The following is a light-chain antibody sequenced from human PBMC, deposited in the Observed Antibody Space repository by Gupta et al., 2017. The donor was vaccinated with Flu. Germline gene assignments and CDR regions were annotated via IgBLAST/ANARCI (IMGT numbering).Light chain of an antibody. CDR2: RNN. CDR3: AAWDDSLSGPL. V-gene: IGLV1-47*01. Sequence: QSVLTQPPSASGTPGQRVTIPCSGSSSNIGSNYVYWYQQLPGTAPKLLIYRNNQRPSGVPDRFSGSRSGTSASLAISGLRSEDEANYHCAAWDDSLSGPLFGGGTKLTVL. J-gene: IGLJ2*01. CDR1: SSNIGSNY.